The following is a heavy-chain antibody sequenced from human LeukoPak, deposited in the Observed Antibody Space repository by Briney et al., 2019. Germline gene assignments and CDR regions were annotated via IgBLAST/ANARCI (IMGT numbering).Heavy chain of an antibody. CDR2: LSGSDGCT. D-gene: IGHD3-3*01. CDR1: GFTFNNYA. J-gene: IGHJ5*02. V-gene: IGHV3-23*01. CDR3: AKDGYDFWSASQIDL. Sequence: GRTLRLFCAASGFTFNNYAMTWVRHPPGKGLVWVTALSGSDGCTYYSDSVTRRFTISRDNSKNTLYLQMTSLRTDDTSVYYCAKDGYDFWSASQIDLWGQGTLVTVSS.